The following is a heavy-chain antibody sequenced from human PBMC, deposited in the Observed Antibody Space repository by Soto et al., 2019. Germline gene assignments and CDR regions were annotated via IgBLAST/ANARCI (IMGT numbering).Heavy chain of an antibody. CDR3: ARDGLRFAHYGMDV. CDR2: IWYDGSNK. J-gene: IGHJ6*02. Sequence: GGSLRLSCSASGFTFSIYGMHWVRQAPGKGLEWVAVIWYDGSNKYYADSVKGRFTISRDNSKNTLYLQMNSLRAEDTAVYYCARDGLRFAHYGMDVWGQGTTVTVSS. D-gene: IGHD3-10*01. CDR1: GFTFSIYG. V-gene: IGHV3-33*01.